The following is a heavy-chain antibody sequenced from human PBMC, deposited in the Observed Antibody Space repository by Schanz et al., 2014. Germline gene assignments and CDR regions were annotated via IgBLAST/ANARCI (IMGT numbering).Heavy chain of an antibody. D-gene: IGHD6-13*01. CDR1: GGSISRSNYY. J-gene: IGHJ4*02. CDR2: IYSSGST. Sequence: QLQLQESGPGLVEPSETLSLTCSVSGGSISRSNYYWGWIRQPPGKGLEWIGSIYSSGSTYFNPPLKSRVTIPVDTAEHQSALKLPSVTAADTAVYYCARQKAIASAAQFDYWGQGTLVTVSS. CDR3: ARQKAIASAAQFDY. V-gene: IGHV4-39*01.